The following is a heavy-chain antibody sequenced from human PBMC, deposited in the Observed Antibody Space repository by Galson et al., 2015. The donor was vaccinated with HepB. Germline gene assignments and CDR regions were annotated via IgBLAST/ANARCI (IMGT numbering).Heavy chain of an antibody. J-gene: IGHJ3*02. CDR2: INPSGGST. Sequence: SVKVSCRASGYTFTSYYMHWVRQAPGQGLEWMGIINPSGGSTSYAQKFQGRVTMTRDTSTSTVYMELSSLRSEDTAVYYCASTPGGYCSGGSCYSDDAFDIWGQGTMVTVSS. V-gene: IGHV1-46*01. D-gene: IGHD2-15*01. CDR1: GYTFTSYY. CDR3: ASTPGGYCSGGSCYSDDAFDI.